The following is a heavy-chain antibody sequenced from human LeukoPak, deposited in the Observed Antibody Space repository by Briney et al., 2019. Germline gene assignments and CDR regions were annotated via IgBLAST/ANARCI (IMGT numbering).Heavy chain of an antibody. CDR3: AREPGSDSGSPEPFDY. J-gene: IGHJ4*02. CDR2: INPSGGST. Sequence: GASVKVSCKASGYTFTSYYMHWVRQAPGQGLEWMGIINPSGGSTSYAQKFQGRVTMTRDMSTSTVYMELSSLRSEDTAVYYCAREPGSDSGSPEPFDYWGQGTLVTVSS. CDR1: GYTFTSYY. V-gene: IGHV1-46*01. D-gene: IGHD1-26*01.